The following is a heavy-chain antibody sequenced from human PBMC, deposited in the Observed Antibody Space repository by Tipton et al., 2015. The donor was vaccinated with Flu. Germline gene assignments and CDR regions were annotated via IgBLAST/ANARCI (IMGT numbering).Heavy chain of an antibody. V-gene: IGHV1-69*01. CDR1: GGSFSNFA. Sequence: QVQLVQSGAEVRRPGSSVTVSCKASGGSFSNFAITWVRRAPGQGFEWMGGIIPFLGTSAYAQKFQGRLTIRADHSTNTAYMDLTSLTSDDTATYYCARGGITAVPERFVVSAPATPTRHAFDVWGQCTVLTVSS. D-gene: IGHD1-14*01. J-gene: IGHJ3*01. CDR3: ARGGITAVPERFVVSAPATPTRHAFDV. CDR2: IIPFLGTS.